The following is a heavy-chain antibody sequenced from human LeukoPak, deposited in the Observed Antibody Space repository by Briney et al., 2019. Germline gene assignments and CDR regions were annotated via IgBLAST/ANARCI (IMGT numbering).Heavy chain of an antibody. CDR3: ARAPDYYDSSGYYEYFQH. Sequence: PGGSLRLSCAASGFTFDDYGMSWVRQAPGKGLEWVSGINWNGGSTGYADSVKGRFTISRDNAKNSLYLQMNSLRAEDTALYYCARAPDYYDSSGYYEYFQHWGQGTLFTVSS. J-gene: IGHJ1*01. D-gene: IGHD3-22*01. CDR2: INWNGGST. CDR1: GFTFDDYG. V-gene: IGHV3-20*04.